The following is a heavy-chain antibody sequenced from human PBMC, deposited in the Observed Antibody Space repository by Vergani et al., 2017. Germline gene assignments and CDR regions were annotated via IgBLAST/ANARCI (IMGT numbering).Heavy chain of an antibody. CDR2: IKQEGSKK. J-gene: IGHJ4*02. D-gene: IGHD1-7*01. CDR1: EFILGTYW. Sequence: DVQIVESGGGLVQPGGSLSLSCTGSEFILGTYWMTWVRQAPRKGLEWVASIKQEGSKKQFVDSVKGHFTISRYNVRNLVFLEMQDLLVADPAVNYCARELVAGTKEIDYWGQGTLVTVSS. V-gene: IGHV3-7*01. CDR3: ARELVAGTKEIDY.